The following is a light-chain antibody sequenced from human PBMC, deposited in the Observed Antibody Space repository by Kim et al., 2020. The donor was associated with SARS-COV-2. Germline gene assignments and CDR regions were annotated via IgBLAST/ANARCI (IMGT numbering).Light chain of an antibody. Sequence: PGKTARVSCGGNSIGSKSGHWYQQKSGQAPVLVISYDSDRPSGIPERFSGSNSGNTATLTISRVEAGDEADYYCQVWDSSSDHRVVFGGGTQLTVL. CDR3: QVWDSSSDHRVV. V-gene: IGLV3-21*04. CDR1: SIGSKS. CDR2: YDS. J-gene: IGLJ2*01.